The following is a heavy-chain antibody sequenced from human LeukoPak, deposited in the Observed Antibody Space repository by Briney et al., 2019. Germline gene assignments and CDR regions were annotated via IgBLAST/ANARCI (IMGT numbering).Heavy chain of an antibody. V-gene: IGHV3-23*01. CDR2: ISPSGDAT. CDR3: ARDPRSGWRTFDY. CDR1: GFIFSSHG. J-gene: IGHJ4*02. Sequence: GGSLRLSCAASGFIFSSHGMNWVRQAPGKGLEWVSGISPSGDATFYADSVKGRFTISRDNSKNTVYLQMDSLRFEDAAVYYCARDPRSGWRTFDYWGQGTLVTVSS. D-gene: IGHD6-19*01.